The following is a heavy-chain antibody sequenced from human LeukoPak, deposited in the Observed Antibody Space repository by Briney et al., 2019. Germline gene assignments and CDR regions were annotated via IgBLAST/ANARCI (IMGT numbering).Heavy chain of an antibody. CDR2: ISYDGSNK. D-gene: IGHD1-14*01. J-gene: IGHJ5*02. V-gene: IGHV3-30*18. CDR1: GFTFSSYG. CDR3: ANHFYNLAA. Sequence: GGSLRLSCAASGFTFSSYGMHWVRQAPGKGLEWVAVISYDGSNKYYADSVKGRFTISRDNSKNTLYLQMNSLRAEDTAVYYCANHFYNLAAWGQGTLVTVPS.